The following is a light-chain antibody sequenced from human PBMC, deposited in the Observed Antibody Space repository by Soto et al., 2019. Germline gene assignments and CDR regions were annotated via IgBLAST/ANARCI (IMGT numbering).Light chain of an antibody. CDR3: NSYTTNSNRV. V-gene: IGLV2-14*01. J-gene: IGLJ1*01. CDR2: EVT. Sequence: QSALTQPASVSGSPGQSITISCTGTSSDVGAYNYVSWYQHHPGKAPKLMIYEVTNRPSGVSNRCSGSKSCNTASLTISGLQAEDEADYYCNSYTTNSNRVFGTGTKLTVL. CDR1: SSDVGAYNY.